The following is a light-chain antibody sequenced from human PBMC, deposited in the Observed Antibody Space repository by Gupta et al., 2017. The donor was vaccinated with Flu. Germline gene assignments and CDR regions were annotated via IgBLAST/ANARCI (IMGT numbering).Light chain of an antibody. V-gene: IGKV3-20*01. CDR3: QHYGSSSYT. CDR1: QSVSIY. J-gene: IGKJ2*01. Sequence: DIVLVQSPGTVSLSPGEKATLSCRASQSVSIYLAWFQQKRGHAPRLLIYGTSNRATGIPDRCSGGGSGTDVTLTISRLEPDDFAVYYCQHYGSSSYTFGQGTKLEI. CDR2: GTS.